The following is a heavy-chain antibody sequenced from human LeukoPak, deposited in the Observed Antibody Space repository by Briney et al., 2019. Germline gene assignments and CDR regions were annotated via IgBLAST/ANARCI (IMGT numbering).Heavy chain of an antibody. CDR2: IRADGSEK. D-gene: IGHD3-3*01. J-gene: IGHJ6*04. Sequence: GGSLRLSCAASGFTFSTYWMSWVRQAPGKGLEWVANIRADGSEKYYVDSVKGRLTISRDNAKNSLYLQMNSLRGEDTAVYYCAKYWDYDFWSSPLDVWGKGTTVTVSS. CDR1: GFTFSTYW. V-gene: IGHV3-7*03. CDR3: AKYWDYDFWSSPLDV.